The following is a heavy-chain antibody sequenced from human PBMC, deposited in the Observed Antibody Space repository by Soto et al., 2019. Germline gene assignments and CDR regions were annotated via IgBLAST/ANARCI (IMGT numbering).Heavy chain of an antibody. D-gene: IGHD2-15*01. CDR1: GFTFSSYG. CDR3: ARGMVAATLIYYYYGMDV. V-gene: IGHV3-33*01. J-gene: IGHJ6*02. Sequence: QVQLVESGGGVVQPGRSLRLSCAASGFTFSSYGMHWVRQAPGKGLEWVAVIWYDGSNKYYADSVKGRFTISRDNCKNTLYLQMNGLRAEDTAVYYGARGMVAATLIYYYYGMDVWGQGTTVTVSS. CDR2: IWYDGSNK.